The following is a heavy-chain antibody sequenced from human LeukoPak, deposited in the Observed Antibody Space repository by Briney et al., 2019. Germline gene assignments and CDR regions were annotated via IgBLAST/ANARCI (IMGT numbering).Heavy chain of an antibody. V-gene: IGHV3-23*01. CDR3: AKNFYGDYNVFFDY. J-gene: IGHJ4*02. CDR2: LSGSGGST. CDR1: GFTFSSYV. Sequence: GGSLGLSCAASGFTFSSYVMGWVRQAPGKGLEWVSALSGSGGSTYYADSVRGRFTISRDNSKSTLYLQMHSLRAEDTAIYYCAKNFYGDYNVFFDYWGQGTLVTVSS. D-gene: IGHD4-17*01.